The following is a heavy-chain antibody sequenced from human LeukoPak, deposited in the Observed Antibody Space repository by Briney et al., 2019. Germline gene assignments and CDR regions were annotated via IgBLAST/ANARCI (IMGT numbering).Heavy chain of an antibody. V-gene: IGHV3-7*01. J-gene: IGHJ4*02. CDR2: IKHDGSEK. CDR1: GFTFSSYW. CDR3: ARVEVVMAAYFDY. D-gene: IGHD2-21*01. Sequence: GGSLRLSCAASGFTFSSYWMSWVRQAPGKGLEWVANIKHDGSEKYYVDSVKGRFTISRDNAKNSLYLQMNSLRAEDTAAYYCARVEVVMAAYFDYWGQGTLVTVSS.